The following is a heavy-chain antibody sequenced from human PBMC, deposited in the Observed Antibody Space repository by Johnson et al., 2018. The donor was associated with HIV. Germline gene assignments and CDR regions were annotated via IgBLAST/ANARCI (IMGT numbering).Heavy chain of an antibody. Sequence: QVQLVESAGGVVQPGRSLRLSCAASGFTFSTYGMHWVRQAPGKGLEWVAVISYDGSNKYYADSVKGRFTISRDNSKNTLYLQMNSLRAEDTAVYYCARAKSTVVLHDAFDIWGQGTMVTVSS. J-gene: IGHJ3*02. CDR2: ISYDGSNK. D-gene: IGHD4-23*01. V-gene: IGHV3-30*03. CDR1: GFTFSTYG. CDR3: ARAKSTVVLHDAFDI.